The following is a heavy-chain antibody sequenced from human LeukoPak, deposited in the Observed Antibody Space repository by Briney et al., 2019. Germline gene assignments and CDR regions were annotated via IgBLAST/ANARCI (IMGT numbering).Heavy chain of an antibody. Sequence: SETLSLTCAVYGGSFSGYYWSWIRQPPGKGLGWIGEINHSGSTNYNPSLKSRVTISVDTSKNQFSLKLSSVTAADTAVYYCARGRRYSYGYDDYWGQGTLVTVSS. J-gene: IGHJ4*02. CDR1: GGSFSGYY. CDR2: INHSGST. D-gene: IGHD5-18*01. CDR3: ARGRRYSYGYDDY. V-gene: IGHV4-34*01.